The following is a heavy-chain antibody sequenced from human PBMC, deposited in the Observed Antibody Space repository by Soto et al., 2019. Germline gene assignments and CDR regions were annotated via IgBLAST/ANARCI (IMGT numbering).Heavy chain of an antibody. V-gene: IGHV1-3*01. CDR2: INAGNGNT. Sequence: GASVKVSCKASGYTFTSYAMHWVRQAPGQRLEWMGWINAGNGNTKYSQKFQGRVTITRDTSASTAYMELSGLRSEDTAVYYCARVAAAGSSYYYYYMDVWGKGTTVTVSS. CDR3: ARVAAAGSSYYYYYMDV. D-gene: IGHD6-13*01. J-gene: IGHJ6*03. CDR1: GYTFTSYA.